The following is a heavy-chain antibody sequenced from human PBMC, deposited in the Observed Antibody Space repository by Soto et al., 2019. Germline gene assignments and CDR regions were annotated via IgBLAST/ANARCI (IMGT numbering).Heavy chain of an antibody. D-gene: IGHD3-22*01. CDR2: ISYHGSNK. CDR1: GFTFSSFA. V-gene: IGHV3-30-3*01. Sequence: QVQLVESGGGVVQPGRSLRLSCAASGFTFSSFAMHWVRQAPGKGLKWVAVISYHGSNKYYADSVKGRFTISRDNSKNTLYLQMDSLRAEDTALYYCAREGDFYDSSGYYSDFDYWGQGTLVTVST. CDR3: AREGDFYDSSGYYSDFDY. J-gene: IGHJ4*02.